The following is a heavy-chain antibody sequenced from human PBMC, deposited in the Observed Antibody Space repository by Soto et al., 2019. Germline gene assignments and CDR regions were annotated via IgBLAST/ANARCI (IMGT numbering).Heavy chain of an antibody. CDR1: GGSFSGYY. D-gene: IGHD3-10*01. CDR3: ARGSGSGSYYYRDYYYYGMDV. CDR2: INHSGST. Sequence: SETLSLTCAVYGGSFSGYYWSWIRQPPGKGLEWIGEINHSGSTNYNPSLKSRVTISVDTSKNQFSLKLSSVTAADTAVYYCARGSGSGSYYYRDYYYYGMDVWGQGTTVTVLL. V-gene: IGHV4-34*01. J-gene: IGHJ6*02.